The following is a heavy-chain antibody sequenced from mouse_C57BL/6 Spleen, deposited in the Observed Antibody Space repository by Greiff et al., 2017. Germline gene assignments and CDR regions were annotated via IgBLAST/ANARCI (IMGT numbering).Heavy chain of an antibody. J-gene: IGHJ2*01. V-gene: IGHV1-55*01. D-gene: IGHD1-1*01. Sequence: VQLQQPGAELVKPGASVKMSCKASGYTFTSYWITWVKQRPGQGLEWIGDIYPGSGSTNYNEKFKRKATLTVDTSSSTAYMQLSSLTSEDSAVYYCARFYYGSSYKDYWGQGTTLTVSS. CDR2: IYPGSGST. CDR3: ARFYYGSSYKDY. CDR1: GYTFTSYW.